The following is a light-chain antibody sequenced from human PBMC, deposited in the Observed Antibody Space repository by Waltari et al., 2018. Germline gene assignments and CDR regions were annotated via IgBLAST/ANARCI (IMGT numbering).Light chain of an antibody. CDR1: QSVSSAY. CDR3: QQYATSRT. Sequence: EIVLTQSPGTLSLSPGERATLSCRASQSVSSAYLAWYQQRPGQAPRLLIYGGSSRATCIPDRFSGSGSGTDFTLTISRLESEDFAVYYCQQYATSRTFGQGTKVEIK. CDR2: GGS. J-gene: IGKJ1*01. V-gene: IGKV3-20*01.